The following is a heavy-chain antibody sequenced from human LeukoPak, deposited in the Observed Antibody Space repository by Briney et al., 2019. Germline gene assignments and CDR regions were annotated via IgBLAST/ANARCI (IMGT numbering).Heavy chain of an antibody. J-gene: IGHJ4*02. CDR2: IHHSGDT. V-gene: IGHV4-39*07. Sequence: SETLSLTCTVSGGSIRSSTYYWAWIRQPPGKGLEWTGTIHHSGDTYYNPSLKSRVTISVDTSKNQFSLRLSSVTAADTAVYYCARRARWAQDFDYWGQGTLVTVSS. CDR3: ARRARWAQDFDY. CDR1: GGSIRSSTYY. D-gene: IGHD5-24*01.